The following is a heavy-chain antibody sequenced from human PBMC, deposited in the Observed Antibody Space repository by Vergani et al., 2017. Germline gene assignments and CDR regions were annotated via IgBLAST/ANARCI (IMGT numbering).Heavy chain of an antibody. V-gene: IGHV1-8*01. Sequence: QVQLVPSGAEVKKPGASVKVSCKASGYTFTSYDINWVRQATGQGLGWMGWMNPNSGNTGYAQKFQGRVTMTRNTSISTAYMELSSLRSEDTAVYYCARGIFSSSSKAFDIWGQGTMVTVSS. CDR1: GYTFTSYD. CDR3: ARGIFSSSSKAFDI. J-gene: IGHJ3*02. CDR2: MNPNSGNT. D-gene: IGHD6-6*01.